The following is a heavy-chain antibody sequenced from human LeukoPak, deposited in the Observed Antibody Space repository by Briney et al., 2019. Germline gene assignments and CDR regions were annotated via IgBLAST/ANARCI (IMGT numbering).Heavy chain of an antibody. CDR1: GFTFSSYW. V-gene: IGHV3-7*01. Sequence: GGSLRLSCAASGFTFSSYWMSWVRQAPGKGLEWVANIKQDGSEKYYVDSVKGRFTIPRDNAKNSLYLQMNSLRAEDTAVYYCASSYYDFWSGYHDAFDIWGQGTMVTVSS. J-gene: IGHJ3*02. CDR3: ASSYYDFWSGYHDAFDI. D-gene: IGHD3-3*01. CDR2: IKQDGSEK.